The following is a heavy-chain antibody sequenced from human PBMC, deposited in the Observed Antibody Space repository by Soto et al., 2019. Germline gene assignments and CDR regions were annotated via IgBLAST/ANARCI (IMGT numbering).Heavy chain of an antibody. V-gene: IGHV4-30-4*01. Sequence: SETLSLTCTVSGGSISSGDYYWSWIRQPPGKGLEWIGYIYYSGSTYYNPSLKSRVTISVDTSKNQFSLKLSSVTAADTAVYYCAREPISGYARPFWGQGTLVTVSS. J-gene: IGHJ4*02. CDR1: GGSISSGDYY. CDR3: AREPISGYARPF. D-gene: IGHD5-12*01. CDR2: IYYSGST.